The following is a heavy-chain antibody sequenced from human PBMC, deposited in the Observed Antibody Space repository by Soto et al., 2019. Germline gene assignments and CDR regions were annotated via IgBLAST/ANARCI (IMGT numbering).Heavy chain of an antibody. CDR1: GGSFSGYY. CDR2: INHSGST. V-gene: IGHV4-34*01. Sequence: SETLSLTCAVYGGSFSGYYWSWIRQPPGKGLEWIGEINHSGSTYYNPSLKSRVTISVDTSKNQFSLKLSSVTAADTAVYYCARGGSDYDFWSGYYYYYYGMDVWGQGTTVTVSS. J-gene: IGHJ6*02. D-gene: IGHD3-3*01. CDR3: ARGGSDYDFWSGYYYYYYGMDV.